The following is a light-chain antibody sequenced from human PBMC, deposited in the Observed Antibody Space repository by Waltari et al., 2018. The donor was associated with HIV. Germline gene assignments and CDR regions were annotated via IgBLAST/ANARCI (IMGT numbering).Light chain of an antibody. J-gene: IGLJ2*01. V-gene: IGLV1-40*01. CDR1: GSNIGAGYD. CDR3: QSYDTSLTGWI. Sequence: QSVLTQPPSVSGAPGQTVTISCTGSGSNIGAGYDVHWYQQFRGAAPWVLIYSGNSRPSGVPDRLSGSKSGTSASVAISGLRAEDEADYYCQSYDTSLTGWIFGGGTKLTV. CDR2: SGN.